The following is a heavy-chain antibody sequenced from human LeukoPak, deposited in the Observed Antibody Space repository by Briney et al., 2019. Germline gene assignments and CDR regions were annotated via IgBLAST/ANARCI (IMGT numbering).Heavy chain of an antibody. CDR1: GFTFSSYS. D-gene: IGHD5-12*01. J-gene: IGHJ5*02. Sequence: GGSLRLSCAASGFTFSSYSMNWVRQAPGKGLEWVSSISSSSSYIYYADSVKGRFTISRDNSKNTLYLQMNSLRAEDTAVYYCAKAVAPTRPMRWFDPWGQGTLVTVSS. V-gene: IGHV3-21*04. CDR3: AKAVAPTRPMRWFDP. CDR2: ISSSSSYI.